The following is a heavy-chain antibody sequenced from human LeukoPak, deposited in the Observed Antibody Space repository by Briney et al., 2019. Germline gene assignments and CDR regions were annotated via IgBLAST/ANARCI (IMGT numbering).Heavy chain of an antibody. J-gene: IGHJ4*02. CDR2: FTPHSGGT. V-gene: IGHV1-2*02. Sequence: ASVKVSCKASGYTFTDYYIHWVRQAPGQGPEWMGWFTPHSGGTNYAQRFQGRVTMTGDTSISSAYMELNSLGSDDTAVYYCVRGYCSGNTCYDPDFEHWGRGTLVSVSS. CDR1: GYTFTDYY. CDR3: VRGYCSGNTCYDPDFEH. D-gene: IGHD2-15*01.